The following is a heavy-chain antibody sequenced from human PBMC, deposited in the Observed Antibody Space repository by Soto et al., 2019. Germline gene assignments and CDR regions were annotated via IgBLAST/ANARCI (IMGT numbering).Heavy chain of an antibody. J-gene: IGHJ3*02. CDR1: GYTLTELS. D-gene: IGHD3-16*02. CDR3: ATYYIWGSYPNQVYYDI. V-gene: IGHV1-24*01. Sequence: ASVKVSCKVSGYTLTELSMHWVRQAPGKGLEWMGGFDPEDGETIYAQKFQGRVTMTEDTSTDTAYMELSSLRSEDTAVYYCATYYIWGSYPNQVYYDIWGQGTMVTVSS. CDR2: FDPEDGET.